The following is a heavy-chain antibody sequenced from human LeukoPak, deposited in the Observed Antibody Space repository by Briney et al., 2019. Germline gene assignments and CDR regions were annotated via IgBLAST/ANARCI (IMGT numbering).Heavy chain of an antibody. CDR3: ARCLSQNNWFDP. CDR1: GYSLPSHL. Sequence: GESLKISLKGSGYSLPSHLIGWVRQMPGKGLEWMGIIYPGDSDTRYSPSFQGQVTISADKSISTVYLQWSSLKASDTAMYYCARCLSQNNWFDPWGQGTLVTVSS. CDR2: IYPGDSDT. D-gene: IGHD5/OR15-5a*01. J-gene: IGHJ5*02. V-gene: IGHV5-51*01.